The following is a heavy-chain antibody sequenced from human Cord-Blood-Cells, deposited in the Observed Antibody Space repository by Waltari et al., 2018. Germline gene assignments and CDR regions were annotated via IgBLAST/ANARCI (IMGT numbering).Heavy chain of an antibody. Sequence: QVQLQQWGAGLLKPSETLSLTCAVYGGSFSGYYWSWIRQPPGKGLEWIGEINHSGSTNDNPSLKSRVTISVDTSKNQFSLKLSSVTAADTAVYYCASKKLGYFDYWGQGTLVTVSS. D-gene: IGHD7-27*01. CDR2: INHSGST. CDR1: GGSFSGYY. J-gene: IGHJ4*02. V-gene: IGHV4-34*01. CDR3: ASKKLGYFDY.